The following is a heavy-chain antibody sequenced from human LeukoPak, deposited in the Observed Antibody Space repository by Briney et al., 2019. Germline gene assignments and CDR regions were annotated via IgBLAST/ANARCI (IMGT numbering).Heavy chain of an antibody. CDR3: ARVGPDLDAFDI. Sequence: ASVKVSCKASGYTFTSYGISWVRQAPGQGLEWMGWISAYSGNTNYAQKLQGRVTMTTDTSTSTAYTELRSLRSDDTAVYYCARVGPDLDAFDIWGQGTMVTVSS. V-gene: IGHV1-18*01. CDR1: GYTFTSYG. D-gene: IGHD1-14*01. CDR2: ISAYSGNT. J-gene: IGHJ3*02.